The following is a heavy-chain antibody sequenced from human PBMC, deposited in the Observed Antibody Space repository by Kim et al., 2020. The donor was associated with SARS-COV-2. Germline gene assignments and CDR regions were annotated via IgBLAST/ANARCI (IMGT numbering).Heavy chain of an antibody. D-gene: IGHD3-3*01. V-gene: IGHV4-59*08. CDR2: LYYSGST. J-gene: IGHJ5*02. CDR3: ARHTTAFPPIFGVDNWFDP. Sequence: SETLSLTCTVSGGSISSYYWSWIRQPPGKGLEWIGYLYYSGSTNYNPSLKSRVTISVDTSKNQFSLKLSSVTAADTAVYYCARHTTAFPPIFGVDNWFDPWGQGTMVTVSS. CDR1: GGSISSYY.